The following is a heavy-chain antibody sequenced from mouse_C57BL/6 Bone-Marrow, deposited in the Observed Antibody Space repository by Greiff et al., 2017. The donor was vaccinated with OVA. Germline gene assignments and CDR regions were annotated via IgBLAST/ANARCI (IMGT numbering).Heavy chain of an antibody. J-gene: IGHJ1*03. CDR1: GFTFSDYY. D-gene: IGHD1-1*01. CDR3: ASHYGSRHWYFDV. CDR2: ISNGGGST. V-gene: IGHV5-12*01. Sequence: EVQGVESGGGLVKPGGSLKLSCAASGFTFSDYYMYWVRQTPEKRLEWVAYISNGGGSTYYPDTVKGRFTISRDNAKNTLYLQMSRLKSEDTAMYYCASHYGSRHWYFDVWGTGTTVTVSS.